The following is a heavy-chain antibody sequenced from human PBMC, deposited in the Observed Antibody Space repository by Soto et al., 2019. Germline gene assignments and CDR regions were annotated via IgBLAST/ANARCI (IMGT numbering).Heavy chain of an antibody. CDR1: GYTFTSYG. V-gene: IGHV1-18*01. Sequence: ASVKVSCKASGYTFTSYGISWVRQAPGQGLEWMGWISAYNGNTNYAQKLQGRVTMTTDTSTSTAYMELRSLRSDDTAVYYCARDRGDIVLVPAATDFDYWGQGTLVTVPQ. CDR2: ISAYNGNT. J-gene: IGHJ4*02. CDR3: ARDRGDIVLVPAATDFDY. D-gene: IGHD2-2*01.